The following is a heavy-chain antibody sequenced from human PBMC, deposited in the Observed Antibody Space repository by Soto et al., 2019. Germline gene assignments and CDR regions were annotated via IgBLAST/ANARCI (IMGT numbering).Heavy chain of an antibody. CDR2: FSGGAIST. CDR3: AKDPTHYYGSGSNWFAP. D-gene: IGHD3-10*01. V-gene: IGHV3-23*01. CDR1: GFTYSTYA. Sequence: GGSLRLSCAASGFTYSTYAMSWVRQAPGKGLEWVSGFSGGAISTYYADSVKGRFTISRDNSKNTLYLQMNSLRAEDTAVYYCAKDPTHYYGSGSNWFAPWGQGTLVPVSS. J-gene: IGHJ5*02.